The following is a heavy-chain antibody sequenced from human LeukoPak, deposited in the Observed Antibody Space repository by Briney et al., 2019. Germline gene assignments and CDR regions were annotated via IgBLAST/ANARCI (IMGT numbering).Heavy chain of an antibody. Sequence: GGSLRLSCGASGFTFSSYAMSWVRQAPGKGLEWVANIKEDGSEKYYVDSVKGRFIISRDHAKNSVFLQMNSLSAEDTAVYYCVGESLSGGGAYWGQGTLVSVSS. V-gene: IGHV3-7*05. CDR3: VGESLSGGGAY. D-gene: IGHD1-26*01. J-gene: IGHJ4*02. CDR2: IKEDGSEK. CDR1: GFTFSSYA.